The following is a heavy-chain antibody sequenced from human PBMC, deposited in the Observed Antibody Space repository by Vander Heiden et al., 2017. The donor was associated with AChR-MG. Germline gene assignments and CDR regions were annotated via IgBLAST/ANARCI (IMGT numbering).Heavy chain of an antibody. Sequence: EVQVVEAGGDLVQPGGSLRLPCTASGFTFSSYWMTWVRQAPGKGLEWVANIKEDGSEKYYADSVKGRFTISRDTPMNSLFLQMNSLRVEDTAVYYCARCKAVAGRFYFDFWGQGTLVTVSS. CDR1: GFTFSSYW. CDR3: ARCKAVAGRFYFDF. J-gene: IGHJ4*02. V-gene: IGHV3-7*01. D-gene: IGHD6-19*01. CDR2: IKEDGSEK.